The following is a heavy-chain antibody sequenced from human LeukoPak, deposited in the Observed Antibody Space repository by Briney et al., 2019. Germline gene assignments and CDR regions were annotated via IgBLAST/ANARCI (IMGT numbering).Heavy chain of an antibody. J-gene: IGHJ4*02. V-gene: IGHV4-31*03. CDR3: ARGDY. Sequence: LSLTCTVSGASISSVGYYWSWIRQHPGKGLEWIGFISYTGSSYYNSSLQSRVLISRDTFKNQFSLKMNSVIVADTAMYYCARGDYWGRGTLVTVSS. CDR1: GASISSVGYY. CDR2: ISYTGSS.